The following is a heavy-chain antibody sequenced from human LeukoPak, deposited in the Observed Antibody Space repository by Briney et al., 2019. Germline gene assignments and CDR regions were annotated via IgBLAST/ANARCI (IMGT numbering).Heavy chain of an antibody. Sequence: SETLSLTCTVSGGSISSYYWSWIRQPPGKGLEWIGYIYYSGSTNYNPSLKSRVTISVDTSKNQFSLKLSSVTAADTAVYYCARDPVGGRPPEYFDLWGRGTLVTVSS. CDR2: IYYSGST. CDR1: GGSISSYY. D-gene: IGHD4-23*01. J-gene: IGHJ2*01. CDR3: ARDPVGGRPPEYFDL. V-gene: IGHV4-59*12.